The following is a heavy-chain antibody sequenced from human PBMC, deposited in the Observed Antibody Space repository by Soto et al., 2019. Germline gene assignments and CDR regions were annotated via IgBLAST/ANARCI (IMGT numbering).Heavy chain of an antibody. D-gene: IGHD3-22*01. CDR3: ARGTNYYDSSGQSDY. CDR2: IIPILGIA. CDR1: GGTFSSYT. J-gene: IGHJ4*02. Sequence: ASVKVSCKASGGTFSSYTISWVRQAPGQGLEWMGRIIPILGIANYAQKFQGRVTITADKPTSTAYMELSSLRSEDTAVYYCARGTNYYDSSGQSDYWGQGTLVTVSS. V-gene: IGHV1-69*02.